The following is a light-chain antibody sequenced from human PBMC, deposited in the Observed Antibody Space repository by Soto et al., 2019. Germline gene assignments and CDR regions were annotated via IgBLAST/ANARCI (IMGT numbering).Light chain of an antibody. CDR2: DAS. CDR3: QQRVNWPPT. CDR1: QSVSDY. V-gene: IGKV3-11*01. J-gene: IGKJ4*01. Sequence: VLTQSPARLSLSPGERATLSCRAGQSVSDYLAWYQQKPGQPPRLLFFDASNRATGVPDRFSAGGSGTDFTLIIRSLEPEDFADYYCQQRVNWPPTFGGGTKVEI.